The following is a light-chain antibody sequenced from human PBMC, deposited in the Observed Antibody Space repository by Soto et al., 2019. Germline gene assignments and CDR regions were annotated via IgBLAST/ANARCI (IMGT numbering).Light chain of an antibody. CDR1: RGHSNHI. CDR2: LEGSGTN. CDR3: QTWDSNTHSP. J-gene: IGLJ2*01. Sequence: QLVLTQTSSVSASPGSSVKLTCTLDRGHSNHIIAWHQQQPGKAPRFLMKLEGSGTNIKGSGVPDRFSGFSSGADRYLIISNLQSEDEAAYCCQTWDSNTHSPFGGGTKLTVL. V-gene: IGLV4-60*03.